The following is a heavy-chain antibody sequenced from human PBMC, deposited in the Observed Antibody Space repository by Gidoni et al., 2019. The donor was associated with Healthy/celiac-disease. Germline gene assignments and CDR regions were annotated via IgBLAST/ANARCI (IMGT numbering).Heavy chain of an antibody. CDR1: GLPSSSYG. J-gene: IGHJ4*02. CDR2: ISYDGSNK. D-gene: IGHD3-10*01. V-gene: IGHV3-30*18. CDR3: AKGRITMVRGVLDY. Sequence: QVQLVESGGGVVQPGRSLRLSCPASGLPSSSYGMHWVRQAPGKGLEWVAVISYDGSNKYNADSVRGRFTISRDNSKNTLYLQMNSLRAEYTAVYYCAKGRITMVRGVLDYWGQGTLVTVSS.